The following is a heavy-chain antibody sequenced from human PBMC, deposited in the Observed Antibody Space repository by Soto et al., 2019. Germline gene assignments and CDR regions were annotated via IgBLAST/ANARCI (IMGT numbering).Heavy chain of an antibody. CDR2: IYYSGST. Sequence: SETLSLTCSVSGGSISSGDYYWNWIRQPPGKGLEWIGHIYYSGSTYYNSSLKSRVTISLDTSKNQFSLKVNFVIGADTAIYYCAHILSGSQFNYWGQGTPVIVSS. V-gene: IGHV4-30-4*01. J-gene: IGHJ4*02. CDR1: GGSISSGDYY. D-gene: IGHD3-9*01. CDR3: AHILSGSQFNY.